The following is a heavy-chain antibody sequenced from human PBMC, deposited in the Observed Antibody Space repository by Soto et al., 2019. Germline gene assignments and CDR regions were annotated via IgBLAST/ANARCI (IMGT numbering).Heavy chain of an antibody. CDR1: GFTFSNGW. D-gene: IGHD3-16*01. Sequence: GGSLRLSCAAYGFTFSNGWMSWVRQDPGKGLEWVGRIKSKTDGGTTDYAAPVKGRFTISRDDSKNTLYLQMNSLKTEDTAVYYCTTDCGYDYVWGSCNYWGQGTLVTVSS. CDR3: TTDCGYDYVWGSCNY. V-gene: IGHV3-15*01. CDR2: IKSKTDGGTT. J-gene: IGHJ4*02.